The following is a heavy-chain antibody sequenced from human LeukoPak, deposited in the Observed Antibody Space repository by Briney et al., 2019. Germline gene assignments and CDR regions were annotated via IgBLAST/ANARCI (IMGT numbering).Heavy chain of an antibody. Sequence: KPSETLSLTCAVYGGSFSGYYWSWIRQPPGKGLEWIGEINHSGSTNYNPSLKSRVTISVDTSENQFSLKLSSVTAADTAVYYCARHRTIYYYDSSGYPSRYFDYWGQGTLVTVSS. CDR2: INHSGST. D-gene: IGHD3-22*01. J-gene: IGHJ4*02. V-gene: IGHV4-34*01. CDR1: GGSFSGYY. CDR3: ARHRTIYYYDSSGYPSRYFDY.